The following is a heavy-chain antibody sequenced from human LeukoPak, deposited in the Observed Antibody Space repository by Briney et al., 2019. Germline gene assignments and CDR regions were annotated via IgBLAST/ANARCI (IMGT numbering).Heavy chain of an antibody. D-gene: IGHD6-13*01. CDR1: GYTFTGYY. V-gene: IGHV1-2*02. CDR2: VNPNSGDT. Sequence: ASVKVSCKASGYTFTGYYMHWVRQAPGQGLEWMGWVNPNSGDTNYAPKFQGRVTMTRDTSISVAYMELSRLKSDDTAVYYCARDRRQQLVGDYFDYWGQGTLVTVSS. J-gene: IGHJ4*02. CDR3: ARDRRQQLVGDYFDY.